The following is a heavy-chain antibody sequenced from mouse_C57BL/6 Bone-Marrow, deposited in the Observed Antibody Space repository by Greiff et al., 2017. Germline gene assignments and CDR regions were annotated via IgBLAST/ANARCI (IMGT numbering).Heavy chain of an antibody. CDR2: IWRGGST. D-gene: IGHD1-1*01. V-gene: IGHV2-5*01. CDR1: GFSLTSYG. Sequence: QVQLQQSGPGLVQPSQSLSITCTVSGFSLTSYGVHWVRQSPGKGLEWLGVIWRGGSTDYNAAFMSRLSITKDNSKSQVFFKMNSLQADDTAIYYCATNYYGSSSYYYAMDYWGQGTSVTVSS. CDR3: ATNYYGSSSYYYAMDY. J-gene: IGHJ4*01.